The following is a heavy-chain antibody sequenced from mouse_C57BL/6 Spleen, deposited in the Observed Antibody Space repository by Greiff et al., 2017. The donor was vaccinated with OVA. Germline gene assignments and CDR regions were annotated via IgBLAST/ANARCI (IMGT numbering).Heavy chain of an antibody. CDR2: INPDSSTI. Sequence: LVQPGGSLKLSCAASGIDFSRYWMSWVRRAPGKGLEWIGEINPDSSTINYAPSLKDKFIISRDNAKNTLYLQMSKVRSEDTSLYYCARPRDYYGPTNFDVWGTGTTVTVSS. V-gene: IGHV4-1*01. J-gene: IGHJ1*03. CDR3: ARPRDYYGPTNFDV. D-gene: IGHD1-1*01. CDR1: GIDFSRYW.